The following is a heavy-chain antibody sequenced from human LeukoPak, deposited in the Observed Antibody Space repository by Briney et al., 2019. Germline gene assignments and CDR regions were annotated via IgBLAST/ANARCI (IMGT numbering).Heavy chain of an antibody. J-gene: IGHJ4*02. CDR1: GFTFSNAW. V-gene: IGHV3-15*01. CDR3: TTTYYDYVWGSYRHRIFDY. D-gene: IGHD3-16*02. CDR2: IKSKTDGGTT. Sequence: GGSLRLSCAASGFTFSNAWMSWVRQAPGKGLEWVGRIKSKTDGGTTDYAAPVRGRFTISRDDSKNTLYLQMNSLKTEDTAVYYCTTTYYDYVWGSYRHRIFDYWGQGTLVTVSS.